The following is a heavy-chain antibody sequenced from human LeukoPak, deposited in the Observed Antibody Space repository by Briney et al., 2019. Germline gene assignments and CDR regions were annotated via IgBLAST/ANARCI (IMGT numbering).Heavy chain of an antibody. CDR1: GFTFRSYS. CDR2: ISGPGGNT. V-gene: IGHV3-23*01. J-gene: IGHJ4*02. D-gene: IGHD5-18*01. Sequence: GGSLRLSCAASGFTFRSYSMNWVRQAPGKGLQWVPSISGPGGNTYYADSVRGRFTISRDNSKNTLYLQMNSLRAEETALYYCAKSGRGYSYGDFAYWGQGTLVTVSS. CDR3: AKSGRGYSYGDFAY.